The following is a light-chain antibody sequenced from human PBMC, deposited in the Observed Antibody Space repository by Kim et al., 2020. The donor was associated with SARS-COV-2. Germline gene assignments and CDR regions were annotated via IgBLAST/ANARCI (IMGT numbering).Light chain of an antibody. Sequence: QSALTQPASVSGSPGQSITISCTGTSSDVGNYNHVSWYQQHPGKAPKLLLYNVSERPSGISNRFSGSKSGNTASLTISGLQAEDEADYYCSSHTSRNTLVVFGGGTQLTVL. CDR2: NVS. J-gene: IGLJ2*01. V-gene: IGLV2-14*03. CDR1: SSDVGNYNH. CDR3: SSHTSRNTLVV.